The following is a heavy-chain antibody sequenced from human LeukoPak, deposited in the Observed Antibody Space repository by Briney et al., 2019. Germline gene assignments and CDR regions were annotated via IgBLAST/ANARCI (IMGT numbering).Heavy chain of an antibody. J-gene: IGHJ4*02. V-gene: IGHV4-34*01. Sequence: KPSETLSLTCAVYGGSFSGYYWSWIRQPPGKGLEWIGEINHSGSTNYNPSLKSRVTISVDTSKNQFSLKLSSVTAADTAVYYCARGPNYDFWSGYTDWGQGTLVTVSS. D-gene: IGHD3-3*01. CDR1: GGSFSGYY. CDR3: ARGPNYDFWSGYTD. CDR2: INHSGST.